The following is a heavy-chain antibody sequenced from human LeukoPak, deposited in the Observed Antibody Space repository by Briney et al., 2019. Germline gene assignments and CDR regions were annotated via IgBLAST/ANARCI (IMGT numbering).Heavy chain of an antibody. Sequence: GGSLRLSRAPSGFTFSDYYMSWLRQAPRRGVEWVSYICDYGRTIYYADSVKGRFTISRDNAKNSVYLQMNNLRAEDTAVYYCARVGSYYYYGSRGDGFDPWGQGTLVTVSS. CDR3: ARVGSYYYYGSRGDGFDP. CDR1: GFTFSDYY. V-gene: IGHV3-11*04. J-gene: IGHJ5*02. CDR2: ICDYGRTI. D-gene: IGHD3-22*01.